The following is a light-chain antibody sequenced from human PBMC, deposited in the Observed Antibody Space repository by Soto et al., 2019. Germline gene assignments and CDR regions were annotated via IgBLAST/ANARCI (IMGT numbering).Light chain of an antibody. V-gene: IGLV2-14*03. CDR1: SADIGAFNY. CDR2: DIS. Sequence: QSALTQPASISGSPGQSITISCAGTSADIGAFNYVSWYQHHPGKAPKLLIYDISDRPSGVSTRFSASESANTASLTISGLHAEDEADYYCSSYSPSSPLVFGGGTQLTVL. J-gene: IGLJ2*01. CDR3: SSYSPSSPLV.